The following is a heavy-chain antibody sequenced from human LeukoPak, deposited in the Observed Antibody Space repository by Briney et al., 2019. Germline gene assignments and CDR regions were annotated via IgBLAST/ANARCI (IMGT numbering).Heavy chain of an antibody. CDR2: IIPIRGIA. D-gene: IGHD2-2*01. CDR3: ARDLVVVVPAAPWGYYYYGMDV. Sequence: SVKVSCKASGGTFSSYAISWVRQAPGQGLEWMGRIIPIRGIANYAQKFQGRVTITADKSTSTAYMELSSLRSEDTAVYYCARDLVVVVPAAPWGYYYYGMDVWGQGTTVTVSS. J-gene: IGHJ6*02. V-gene: IGHV1-69*04. CDR1: GGTFSSYA.